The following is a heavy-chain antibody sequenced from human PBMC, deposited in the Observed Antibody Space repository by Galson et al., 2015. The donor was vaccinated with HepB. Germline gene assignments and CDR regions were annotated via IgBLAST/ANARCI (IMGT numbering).Heavy chain of an antibody. D-gene: IGHD1-26*01. V-gene: IGHV1-3*01. Sequence: SVKVSCKASGYTFISYAMHWVRQAPGQRLEWMGWINAGNGNTKYSQKFQGRVTITRDTSASTAYMELSSLRSEDTAVYYCARVRQSALIVGATRDWGQGTLVTVSS. CDR2: INAGNGNT. J-gene: IGHJ4*02. CDR3: ARVRQSALIVGATRD. CDR1: GYTFISYA.